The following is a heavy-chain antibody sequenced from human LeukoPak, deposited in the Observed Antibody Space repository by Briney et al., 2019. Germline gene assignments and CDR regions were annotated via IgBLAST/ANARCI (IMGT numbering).Heavy chain of an antibody. CDR1: GYTFTSYG. V-gene: IGHV1-18*01. CDR2: ISAYNGNT. CDR3: AREVGGGSESSSNYYYYYMDV. D-gene: IGHD3-10*01. J-gene: IGHJ6*03. Sequence: ASVKVSCKASGYTFTSYGISWVRQAPGQGLEWMGWISAYNGNTNYAQKLQGRVTMTTDTSTSTAYMELRSLRSDDTAVYYCAREVGGGSESSSNYYYYYMDVWGKGTTVTVSS.